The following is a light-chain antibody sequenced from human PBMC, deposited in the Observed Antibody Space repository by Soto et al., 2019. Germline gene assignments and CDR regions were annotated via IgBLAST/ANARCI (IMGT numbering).Light chain of an antibody. CDR1: QSIGDL. V-gene: IGKV1-5*03. Sequence: DIQMTQSPSTLSASVEDRVTITCRACQSIGDLLAWYQQKPGEAPKLLIYKASYLESGVPSRFSGSGSGTEFTLTISSLQPEDLATYYCQHYSAFSVTFGQGTKVDIK. CDR3: QHYSAFSVT. J-gene: IGKJ1*01. CDR2: KAS.